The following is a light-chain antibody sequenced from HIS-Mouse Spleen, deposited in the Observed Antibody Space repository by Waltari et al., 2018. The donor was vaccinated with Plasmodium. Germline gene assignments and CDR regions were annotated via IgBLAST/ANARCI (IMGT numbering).Light chain of an antibody. Sequence: SYELTQPPSVSVSPGQTARITCPGDALPKKSDYLYQQNSGQAPVLVIYKVSKRPPGIPERFPGSSSGTMATLTISGAQVEDEADYYCYSTDSSGNHRVFGGGTKLTVL. CDR2: KVS. CDR3: YSTDSSGNHRV. J-gene: IGLJ3*02. V-gene: IGLV3-10*01. CDR1: ALPKKS.